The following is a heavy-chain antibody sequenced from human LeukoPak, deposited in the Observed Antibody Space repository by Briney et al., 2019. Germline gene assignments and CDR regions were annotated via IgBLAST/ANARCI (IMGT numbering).Heavy chain of an antibody. D-gene: IGHD5-18*01. Sequence: ASVKVSCKASGYTFTSYGISCVRQPPGQGLEWMGWISVYNGNTNYAQTLQGRVTITTDTSTSTAYMELRSLRSDDTAVYYCARDRGYPRGYSYGYFDYWGQGTLVTVSS. CDR3: ARDRGYPRGYSYGYFDY. V-gene: IGHV1-18*04. CDR2: ISVYNGNT. CDR1: GYTFTSYG. J-gene: IGHJ4*02.